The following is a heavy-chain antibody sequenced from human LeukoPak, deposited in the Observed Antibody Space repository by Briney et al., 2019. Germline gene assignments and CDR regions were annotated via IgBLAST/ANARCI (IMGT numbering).Heavy chain of an antibody. CDR1: GFTFSSYS. Sequence: PGGYLRLSCAASGFTFSSYSMNSVRQAPGKGLEWVSSISSSSSYIYYADSVKGRFTISRDNAKNSLYLQMNSLRAEDTAVYYCARDRVAAVVAAKNNWGQGTLVTVSS. J-gene: IGHJ4*02. CDR3: ARDRVAAVVAAKNN. D-gene: IGHD2-15*01. V-gene: IGHV3-21*01. CDR2: ISSSSSYI.